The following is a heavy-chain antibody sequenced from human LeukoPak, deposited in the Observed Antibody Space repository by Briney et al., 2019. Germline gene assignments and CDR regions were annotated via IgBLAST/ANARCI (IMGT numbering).Heavy chain of an antibody. CDR2: INHSGST. CDR3: ARRRLLWFGELPDFDY. J-gene: IGHJ4*02. D-gene: IGHD3-10*01. Sequence: PSETLSLTCAVSGESFSGYYWSWIRQPPGKGLEWIGEINHSGSTNYNPSLKSRVTISVDTSKNQFSLKLSSVTAADTAVYYCARRRLLWFGELPDFDYWGQGTLVTVSS. V-gene: IGHV4-34*01. CDR1: GESFSGYY.